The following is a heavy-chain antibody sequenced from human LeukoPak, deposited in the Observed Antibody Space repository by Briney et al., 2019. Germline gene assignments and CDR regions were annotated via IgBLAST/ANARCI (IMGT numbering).Heavy chain of an antibody. J-gene: IGHJ5*02. D-gene: IGHD2-21*01. V-gene: IGHV6-1*01. CDR2: TYYRSKWFN. CDR1: GDSVSSNTAA. Sequence: SQTLSLTCAISGDSVSSNTAAWNWIRQSPSRGLEWLGRTYYRSKWFNHYALSVKSRIIINPDTSKNPFSLHLVSVTPEDTAVYYCAKGAGDTNWFDPWGQGTLVTVSS. CDR3: AKGAGDTNWFDP.